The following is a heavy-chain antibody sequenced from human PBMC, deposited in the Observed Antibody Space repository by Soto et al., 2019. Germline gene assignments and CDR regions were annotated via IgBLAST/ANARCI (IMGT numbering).Heavy chain of an antibody. CDR1: GFTFSSYA. Sequence: PGGSLRFSCAASGFTFSSYAMHWVRQAPGKGLEWVAVISYDGSNKYYADSVKGRFTISRDNSKNTLYLQMNSLRAEDTAVYYCAKVLQWLADYWGQGTLVTV. CDR2: ISYDGSNK. CDR3: AKVLQWLADY. D-gene: IGHD6-19*01. V-gene: IGHV3-30-3*01. J-gene: IGHJ4*02.